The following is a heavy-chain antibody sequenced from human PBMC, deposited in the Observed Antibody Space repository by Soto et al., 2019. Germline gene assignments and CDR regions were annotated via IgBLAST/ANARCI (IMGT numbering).Heavy chain of an antibody. V-gene: IGHV3-30*18. J-gene: IGHJ5*02. CDR2: ISYDGSNK. CDR1: GFNFRRYG. D-gene: IGHD2-8*01. CDR3: AKDSVEGGDIVVMVYASNWFDP. Sequence: GGSVRLSCAASGFNFRRYGMHWVRQAPGKGLEWVAVISYDGSNKYYADSVKGRFTISRDDSKNTLNLQMNSLRSEDTAMYYCAKDSVEGGDIVVMVYASNWFDPWGQGTLVTVSS.